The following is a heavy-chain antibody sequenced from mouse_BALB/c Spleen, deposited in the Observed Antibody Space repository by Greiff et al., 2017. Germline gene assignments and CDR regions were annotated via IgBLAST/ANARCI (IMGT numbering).Heavy chain of an antibody. J-gene: IGHJ4*01. D-gene: IGHD1-1*01. CDR2: IDTSDSYT. CDR1: GYTFTDYW. CDR3: ARRGGSSFYYAMDY. V-gene: IGHV1-69*01. Sequence: QVQLQQPGAELVMPGASVKMSCKASGYTFTDYWMHWVKQRPGQGLEWIGAIDTSDSYTSYNQKFKGKATLTVDESSSTAYMQLSSLTSEDSAVYYCARRGGSSFYYAMDYWGQGTSVTVSS.